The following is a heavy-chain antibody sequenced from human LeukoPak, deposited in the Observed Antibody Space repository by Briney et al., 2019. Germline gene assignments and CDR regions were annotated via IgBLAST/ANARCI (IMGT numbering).Heavy chain of an antibody. J-gene: IGHJ6*02. D-gene: IGHD4-17*01. CDR2: IVVGSGNI. Sequence: SVKVSCKASGFTFATSAVQWVRQARGQRLEWIGWIVVGSGNINYAQKFQERVTITRDMSTSTAYMELSSLRSGDTAVYYCAATLTVTAGSSYYGMDVWGQGTTVTVSS. CDR1: GFTFATSA. CDR3: AATLTVTAGSSYYGMDV. V-gene: IGHV1-58*01.